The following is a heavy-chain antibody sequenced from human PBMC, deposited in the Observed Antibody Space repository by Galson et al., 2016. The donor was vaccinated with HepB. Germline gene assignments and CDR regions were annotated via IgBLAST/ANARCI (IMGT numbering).Heavy chain of an antibody. J-gene: IGHJ5*01. CDR1: SGAISSGSYS. Sequence: TLSLTCTVSSGAISSGSYSWSWIRQPAGKGLEWIGRVDTSGGTNYKPSLERRVTIALDTSKNQFSLKLTSVTAADTAVYYCASGKFSGYDLGWFDSWGQGTLVTVSS. D-gene: IGHD5-12*01. CDR3: ASGKFSGYDLGWFDS. V-gene: IGHV4-61*02. CDR2: VDTSGGT.